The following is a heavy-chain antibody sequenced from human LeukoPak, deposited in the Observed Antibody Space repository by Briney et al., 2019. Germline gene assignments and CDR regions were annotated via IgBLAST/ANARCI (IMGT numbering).Heavy chain of an antibody. CDR3: ARYSGSYDY. V-gene: IGHV3-64*01. CDR1: GFTFSSYA. J-gene: IGHJ4*02. Sequence: PGGSLRLSCAGSGFTFSSYAMHWVRQAPGKGLEYVSAINSNGGCTYYANSVKGRFTISRDNSKNTLYLQMGSLRAEDMAVYYCARYSGSYDYWGQGTLSPSPQ. D-gene: IGHD1-26*01. CDR2: INSNGGCT.